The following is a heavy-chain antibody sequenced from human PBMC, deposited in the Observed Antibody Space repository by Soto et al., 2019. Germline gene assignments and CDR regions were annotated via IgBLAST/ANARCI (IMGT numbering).Heavy chain of an antibody. V-gene: IGHV3-66*01. J-gene: IGHJ4*02. Sequence: PGGSLRLSCAASGFTVSNNYMTWVRQAPGKGLEWVSIIYSDGSTYYADSVKGRFTISRDNSKNTLYLQMNSLRVEDTAVYYCARGPYYYGPGPCDYWGQGTLVTVSS. CDR3: ARGPYYYGPGPCDY. CDR1: GFTVSNNY. CDR2: IYSDGST. D-gene: IGHD3-10*01.